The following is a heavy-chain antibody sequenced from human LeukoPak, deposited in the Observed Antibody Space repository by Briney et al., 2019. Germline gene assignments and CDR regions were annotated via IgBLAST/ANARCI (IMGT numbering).Heavy chain of an antibody. CDR1: GYTFTSYA. D-gene: IGHD3-3*01. CDR2: INAGNGNT. CDR3: ARDRFGFWSGYYNNWFDP. Sequence: ASVKVSCKASGYTFTSYAMHWVRQAPGQRLEWMGRINAGNGNTKYSQKFQGRVTITRDTSASTAYMELSSLRSEDTAVYYCARDRFGFWSGYYNNWFDPWGQGTLVTVSS. J-gene: IGHJ5*02. V-gene: IGHV1-3*01.